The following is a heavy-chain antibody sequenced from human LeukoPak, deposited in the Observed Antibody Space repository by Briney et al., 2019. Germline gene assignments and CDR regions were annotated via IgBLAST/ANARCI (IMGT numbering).Heavy chain of an antibody. Sequence: PGGSLRLSCAASGFTFRSNGMHWVRQAPGKGLEGVAVIWFDGSNKYYADSVKDRFTISRDNSKNTLYLQMSSLRVEDTAVYFCARDQGTSASGGAKGRFDYWGQGTLVTVSS. J-gene: IGHJ4*02. CDR3: ARDQGTSASGGAKGRFDY. V-gene: IGHV3-33*01. CDR1: GFTFRSNG. CDR2: IWFDGSNK. D-gene: IGHD2-21*01.